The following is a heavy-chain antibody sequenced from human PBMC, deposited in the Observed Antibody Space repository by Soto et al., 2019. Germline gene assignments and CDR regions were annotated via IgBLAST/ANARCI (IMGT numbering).Heavy chain of an antibody. CDR3: ARDGGRHSGGIDY. CDR2: IIPIFGTA. Sequence: QVQLVQSGAEVKKPGSSVKVSCKASGGTFSSYSINWVRQAPGQGLEWMGEIIPIFGTANYAPKFQGRITITADESTSTAYMELSSLRSEDPAVYYCARDGGRHSGGIDYWGQRTLVTVS. J-gene: IGHJ4*02. D-gene: IGHD1-26*01. CDR1: GGTFSSYS. V-gene: IGHV1-69*01.